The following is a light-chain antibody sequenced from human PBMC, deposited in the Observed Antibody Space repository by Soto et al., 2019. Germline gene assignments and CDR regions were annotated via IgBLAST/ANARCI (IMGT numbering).Light chain of an antibody. V-gene: IGKV3-11*01. J-gene: IGKJ5*01. CDR3: QQRSNWPIT. CDR1: QSVSSY. CDR2: DAS. Sequence: EIVLTQSPATLSLSPGERATLSCRASQSVSSYLAWYQQKPGQAPRLLIYDASNRATGIPARFSGSGSGPDFTLTISCLEPEDFAIYYCQQRSNWPITFGQGTRLEIK.